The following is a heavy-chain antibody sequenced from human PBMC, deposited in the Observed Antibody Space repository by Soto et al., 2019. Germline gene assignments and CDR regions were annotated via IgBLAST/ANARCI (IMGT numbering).Heavy chain of an antibody. Sequence: EVHLVESGGGLVQPGGTLRLSCTGSGFTFSDNYIDWVRQAPGKGLEWVGRSRDKARGYSTIYAASVKGRFTTSRDESKISVYLQMNSLKTEDTAIYYCVRTTYFSDSSVYTRFFDYWGQGTLVTVSS. V-gene: IGHV3-72*01. CDR1: GFTFSDNY. CDR2: SRDKARGYST. CDR3: VRTTYFSDSSVYTRFFDY. J-gene: IGHJ4*02. D-gene: IGHD3-22*01.